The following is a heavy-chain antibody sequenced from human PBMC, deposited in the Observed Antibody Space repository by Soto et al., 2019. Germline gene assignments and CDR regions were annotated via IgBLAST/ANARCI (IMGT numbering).Heavy chain of an antibody. J-gene: IGHJ4*02. V-gene: IGHV3-23*01. CDR2: IGGSGGNR. D-gene: IGHD4-4*01. Sequence: EVQLLESGGGLVQPGGSLRLSCAASGFTFNAYAMTWVRQAPGKGLEWVSAIGGSGGNRYYAASVKGRFTICRDNSKDTVDLQMNRLRVEDTAVYYCARVASDYINSVDHWGQGILVTVSS. CDR1: GFTFNAYA. CDR3: ARVASDYINSVDH.